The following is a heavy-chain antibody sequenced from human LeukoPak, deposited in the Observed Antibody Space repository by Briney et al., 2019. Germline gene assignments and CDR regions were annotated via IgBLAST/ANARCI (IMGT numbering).Heavy chain of an antibody. CDR3: AEAGYSYIFDY. J-gene: IGHJ4*02. V-gene: IGHV3-23*01. D-gene: IGHD5-18*01. CDR2: ISGSGDST. Sequence: GRSLRLSCAASGFTFSSYGMHWVRQAPGKGLEWVSAISGSGDSTYYADSVKGRFTISRDNSKNTLYLQMNSLRAEDTAVYYCAEAGYSYIFDYWGQGTLVTVSS. CDR1: GFTFSSYG.